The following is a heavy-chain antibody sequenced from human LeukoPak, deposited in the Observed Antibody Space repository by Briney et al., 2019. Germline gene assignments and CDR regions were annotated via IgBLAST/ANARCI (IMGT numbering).Heavy chain of an antibody. CDR2: INHSGST. Sequence: GSLRLSCAASGFTVSSNYMSWVRQPPGKGLEWIGEINHSGSTNYNPSLKSRVTISVDTSKNQFSLKLSSVTAADTAVYYCARGLDTAMVTGTLDYFDYWGQGTLVTVSS. J-gene: IGHJ4*02. CDR3: ARGLDTAMVTGTLDYFDY. CDR1: GFTVSSNY. D-gene: IGHD5-18*01. V-gene: IGHV4-34*01.